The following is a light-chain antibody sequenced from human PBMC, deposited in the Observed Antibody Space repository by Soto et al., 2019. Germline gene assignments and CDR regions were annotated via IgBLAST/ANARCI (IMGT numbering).Light chain of an antibody. V-gene: IGKV3-20*01. CDR1: QSVSSSY. CDR3: QQYGSSPPWT. Sequence: EIVLTQSPGTLSLSPGERATLSCRASQSVSSSYLAWYQQKPGQAPRLLIYGASSRATGIPDRFSGSGSGTVCTLTISRLEPEDFAVYYCQQYGSSPPWTFGQGTKVEIK. J-gene: IGKJ1*01. CDR2: GAS.